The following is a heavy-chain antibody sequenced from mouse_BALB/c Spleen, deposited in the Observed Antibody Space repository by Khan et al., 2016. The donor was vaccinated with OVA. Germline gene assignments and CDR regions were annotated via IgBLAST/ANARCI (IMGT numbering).Heavy chain of an antibody. CDR3: ARKNGSAFDF. CDR2: INPHIGET. V-gene: IGHV1-20*02. CDR1: GYSFTGYF. J-gene: IGHJ2*01. Sequence: EVQLQQSGPELVKPGASVKISCKASGYSFTGYFMNWVMQSHGKSLEWIGRINPHIGETFYNQKFKDKATLTVDESSITAHMELRSLSSEDSAFYYCARKNGSAFDFWGQGTTLTVSS. D-gene: IGHD1-1*01.